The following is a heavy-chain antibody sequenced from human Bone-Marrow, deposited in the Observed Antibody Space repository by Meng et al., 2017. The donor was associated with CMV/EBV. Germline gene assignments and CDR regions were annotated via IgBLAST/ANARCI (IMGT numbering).Heavy chain of an antibody. CDR2: ISSSSSYI. Sequence: GESLKISCAGSGFIFSDHYIDWVRQAPGKGLEWVSSISSSSSYIYYADSVKGRFTISRDNAKNSLYLQMNSLRAEDTAVYYCARETTIVVVPAAMLPTSVNDAFDIWGQGTMVTVSS. D-gene: IGHD2-2*01. V-gene: IGHV3-21*01. CDR3: ARETTIVVVPAAMLPTSVNDAFDI. CDR1: GFIFSDHY. J-gene: IGHJ3*02.